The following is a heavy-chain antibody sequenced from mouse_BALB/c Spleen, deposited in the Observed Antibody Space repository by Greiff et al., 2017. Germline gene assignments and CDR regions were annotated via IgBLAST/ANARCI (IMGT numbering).Heavy chain of an antibody. Sequence: DVQLVESGGGLVQPGGSRKLSCAASGFTFSSFGMHWVRQAPEKGLEWVAYISSGSSTIYYADTVKGRFTISRDNPKNTLFLQMTSLRSEDTAMYYCARSGDWYFDVWGAGTTVTVSS. V-gene: IGHV5-17*02. J-gene: IGHJ1*01. CDR1: GFTFSSFG. CDR2: ISSGSSTI. CDR3: ARSGDWYFDV.